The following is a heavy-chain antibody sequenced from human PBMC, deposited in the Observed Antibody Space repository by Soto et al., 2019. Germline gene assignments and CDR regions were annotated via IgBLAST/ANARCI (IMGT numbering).Heavy chain of an antibody. Sequence: QVQLQESGPGLLKPSETLSLTCTVSGGSISSPSYNWGWVRQPPGKGPEWIGSFFYGGRTHYNPSLKSRLAIAVDTARSQVSLILTAVSAADTAVYYCATVASPHFDSWGQGALVTVSS. D-gene: IGHD4-17*01. J-gene: IGHJ4*02. CDR1: GGSISSPSYN. CDR2: FFYGGRT. V-gene: IGHV4-39*01. CDR3: ATVASPHFDS.